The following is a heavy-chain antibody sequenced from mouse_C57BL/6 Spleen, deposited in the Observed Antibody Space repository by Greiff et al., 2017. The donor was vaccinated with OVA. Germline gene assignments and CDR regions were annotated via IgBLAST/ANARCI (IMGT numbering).Heavy chain of an antibody. Sequence: QVQLQQSGPELVKPGASVKISCKASGYAFSSSWMNWVKQRPGKGLEWIGRIYPGDGDTNYNGKFKGKATLTADKSSSTAYMQLSSLTSEDSAVYCWGRWGGGGYYYAMDYWGQGTSVTVSS. J-gene: IGHJ4*01. D-gene: IGHD1-1*02. CDR2: IYPGDGDT. V-gene: IGHV1-82*01. CDR1: GYAFSSSW. CDR3: GRWGGGGYYYAMDY.